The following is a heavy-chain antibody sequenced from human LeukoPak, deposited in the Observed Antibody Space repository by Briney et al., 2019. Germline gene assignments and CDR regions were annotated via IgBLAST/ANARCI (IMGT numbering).Heavy chain of an antibody. J-gene: IGHJ4*02. CDR3: AKHYGP. CDR1: GGSISGSSYY. D-gene: IGHD3-10*01. Sequence: SETLSLTCTVSGGSISGSSYYWGWIRQPPGKGLEWIGSIYYSGSTYYNPSLKSRVTISVDTSKNQFSLKLNSVTATDTAVYYFAKHYGPWGQGTLVTVSS. V-gene: IGHV4-39*01. CDR2: IYYSGST.